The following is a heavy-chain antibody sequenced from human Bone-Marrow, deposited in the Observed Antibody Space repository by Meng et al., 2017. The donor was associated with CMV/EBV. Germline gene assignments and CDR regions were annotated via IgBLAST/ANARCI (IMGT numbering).Heavy chain of an antibody. CDR2: IYYSGST. CDR3: ARVLPPGNWFDP. J-gene: IGHJ5*02. V-gene: IGHV4-39*07. CDR1: GGSISSSSYY. D-gene: IGHD3-10*01. Sequence: LQLQESGPGLVKPSQTLSLSCTVSGGSISSSSYYWGWIHQPPGKGLEWIGSIYYSGSTYYNPSLKSRVTISVDTSKNQFSLKLSSVTAADTAVYYCARVLPPGNWFDPWGQGTLVTVSS.